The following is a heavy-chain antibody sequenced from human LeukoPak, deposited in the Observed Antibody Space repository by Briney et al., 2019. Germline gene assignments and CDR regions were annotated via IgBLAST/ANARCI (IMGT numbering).Heavy chain of an antibody. J-gene: IGHJ5*02. Sequence: ASVKVSCKASGYTFTSYDINWVRQATGQGLEWMGWMNPNSGNTGYAQKFQGRVTMTRNTSISTAYMELSSLRSEDTAVYYCARVYDYVWGSYRYPPNWFDPWGQGTLVTVSS. CDR3: ARVYDYVWGSYRYPPNWFDP. CDR1: GYTFTSYD. D-gene: IGHD3-16*02. V-gene: IGHV1-8*01. CDR2: MNPNSGNT.